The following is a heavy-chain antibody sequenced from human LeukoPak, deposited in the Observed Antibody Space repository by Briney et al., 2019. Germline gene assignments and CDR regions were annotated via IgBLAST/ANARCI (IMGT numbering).Heavy chain of an antibody. CDR3: ARVERYHEYFQD. D-gene: IGHD3-3*01. V-gene: IGHV4-31*03. Sequence: SQTLSLTCTVSGGSISSGHYSWSWIRQHPGKGVEWIGSIYYSGSTYSNPSLKSRLTISEDKSKNQFSLKLSSVTAADTAVYFCARVERYHEYFQDWGQGTLVIVSS. CDR2: IYYSGST. J-gene: IGHJ1*01. CDR1: GGSISSGHYS.